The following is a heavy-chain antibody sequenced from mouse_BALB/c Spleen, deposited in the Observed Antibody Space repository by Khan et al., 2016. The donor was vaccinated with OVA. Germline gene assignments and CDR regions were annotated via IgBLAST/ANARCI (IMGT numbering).Heavy chain of an antibody. CDR3: AKKKYDGYAMDY. CDR1: GYSITSDYA. J-gene: IGHJ4*01. Sequence: EVKLEESGPGLVKPSQSLSLTCTVTGYSITSDYAWDWIRQFPGNKLEWMGYISYGGSTSYNPSLKSRISITRDTSKNQFFLQLNSVTTEDTATXYCAKKKYDGYAMDYWGQGTSVTVSS. CDR2: ISYGGST. D-gene: IGHD2-12*01. V-gene: IGHV3-2*02.